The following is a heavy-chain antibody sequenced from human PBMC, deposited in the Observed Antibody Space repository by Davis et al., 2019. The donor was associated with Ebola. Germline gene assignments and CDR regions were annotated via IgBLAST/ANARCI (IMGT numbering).Heavy chain of an antibody. D-gene: IGHD3-9*01. CDR2: ISKNSERI. V-gene: IGHV3-21*01. Sequence: GESLKISCVASAFSFSKFAITWVRQAPGKGLEWVSSISKNSERIYYADSVKGRFTISRDNAKNSLYLQMNSLRAEDTAVYYCARDSGDDILIYYGMDVWGQGTTVTVSS. CDR1: AFSFSKFA. CDR3: ARDSGDDILIYYGMDV. J-gene: IGHJ6*02.